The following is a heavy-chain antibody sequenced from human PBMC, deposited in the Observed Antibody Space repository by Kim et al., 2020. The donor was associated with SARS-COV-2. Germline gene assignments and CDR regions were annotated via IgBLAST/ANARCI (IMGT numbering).Heavy chain of an antibody. CDR2: INHSRST. CDR3: ARDEIRRYSSTQGGGYYYGMDV. D-gene: IGHD6-13*01. J-gene: IGHJ6*02. CDR1: GGSFSGYY. V-gene: IGHV4-34*01. Sequence: SETLSLTCAVYGGSFSGYYWSWIRQPPGKGLEWIGEINHSRSTNYNPSLKSRVTISVDTSKNQFSLKLSSVTAADTAVYYCARDEIRRYSSTQGGGYYYGMDVWGQGTTVTVSS.